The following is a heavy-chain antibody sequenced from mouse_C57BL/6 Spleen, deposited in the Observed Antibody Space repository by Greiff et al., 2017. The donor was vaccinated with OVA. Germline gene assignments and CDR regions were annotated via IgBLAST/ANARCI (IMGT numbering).Heavy chain of an antibody. D-gene: IGHD2-2*01. CDR3: ARKRTTMVTSYWYFDV. CDR1: GYTFTSYW. V-gene: IGHV1-69*01. Sequence: QVQLQQPGAELVMPGASVKLSCKASGYTFTSYWMHWVKQRPGQGLEWIGEIDPSDSYTNYNQKFKGKSTLTVDKSSSTAYMQLSSLTSEDSAVYYCARKRTTMVTSYWYFDVWGTGTTVTVSS. CDR2: IDPSDSYT. J-gene: IGHJ1*03.